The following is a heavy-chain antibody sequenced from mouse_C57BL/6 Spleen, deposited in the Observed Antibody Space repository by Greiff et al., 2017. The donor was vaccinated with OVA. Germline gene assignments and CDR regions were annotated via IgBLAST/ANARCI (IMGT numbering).Heavy chain of an antibody. CDR3: ARGASTTPYYFDY. Sequence: EVQLQQSGPELVKPGASVKISCKASGYTFTDYYMNWVKQSHGKSLEWIGDINPNNGGTSYNQKFKGKATLTVDKSSSTAYMELRSLTSEDSAVYCCARGASTTPYYFDYWGQGTTLTVSS. CDR1: GYTFTDYY. J-gene: IGHJ2*01. V-gene: IGHV1-26*01. D-gene: IGHD2-14*01. CDR2: INPNNGGT.